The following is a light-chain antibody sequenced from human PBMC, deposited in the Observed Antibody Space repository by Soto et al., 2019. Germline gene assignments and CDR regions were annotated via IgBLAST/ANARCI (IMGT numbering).Light chain of an antibody. J-gene: IGKJ2*01. V-gene: IGKV3-15*01. CDR3: QQSNNWPYT. CDR1: QTVSDN. Sequence: EIVMTHSPSTLSVSPGDRATLSCRASQTVSDNLAWYQQKPGQAPRLLIYGASTMATGIPARFSGSGSGTEFTLTIDSLQSEDFALYFCQQSNNWPYTFGHGTKLEIK. CDR2: GAS.